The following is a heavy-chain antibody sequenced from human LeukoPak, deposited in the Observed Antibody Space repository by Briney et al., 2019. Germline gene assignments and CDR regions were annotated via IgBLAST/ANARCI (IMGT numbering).Heavy chain of an antibody. D-gene: IGHD3-22*01. Sequence: ASVKVSCKASGYTFTGYYMHWVRQAPGQGLEWMGWINPNSGGTNYAQKFQGRVTMTRDTSISTAYMELSSLRSEDTAVYYCARAAVYYDSSGYYFPFDYWGQGILVTVSS. V-gene: IGHV1-2*02. CDR2: INPNSGGT. J-gene: IGHJ4*02. CDR1: GYTFTGYY. CDR3: ARAAVYYDSSGYYFPFDY.